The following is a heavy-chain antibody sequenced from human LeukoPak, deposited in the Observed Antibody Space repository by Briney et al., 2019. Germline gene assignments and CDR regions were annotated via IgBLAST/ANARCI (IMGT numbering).Heavy chain of an antibody. D-gene: IGHD4-11*01. CDR1: GGSLSDFF. Sequence: SETLSLTCAVYGGSLSDFFWTWIRHPPGKGLEWIGEISHRGTTNYNPSLKNRVTISIDTAKNHLSLNLTSVTAADTAVYYCARAGVPPRRLQYGYWGQGTLVTVSS. V-gene: IGHV4-34*01. CDR3: ARAGVPPRRLQYGY. J-gene: IGHJ4*02. CDR2: ISHRGTT.